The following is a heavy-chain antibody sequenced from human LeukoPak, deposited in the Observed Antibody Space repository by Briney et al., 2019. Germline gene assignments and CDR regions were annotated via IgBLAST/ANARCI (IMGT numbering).Heavy chain of an antibody. Sequence: GGSLRLSCAASGFTFSSYAMSWVRQAPGKGLEWVSAISGSGGSTYYADSVKCRFTISRDNSKNTLYLQMNSLRAEDTAVYYCAKKGSGWSRYYFDYWGQGTLVTVSS. CDR2: ISGSGGST. CDR3: AKKGSGWSRYYFDY. J-gene: IGHJ4*02. CDR1: GFTFSSYA. D-gene: IGHD6-19*01. V-gene: IGHV3-23*01.